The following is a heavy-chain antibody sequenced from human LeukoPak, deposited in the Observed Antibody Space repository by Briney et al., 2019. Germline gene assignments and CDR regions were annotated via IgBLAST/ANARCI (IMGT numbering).Heavy chain of an antibody. V-gene: IGHV3-33*01. D-gene: IGHD5-12*01. CDR1: GFTFSSYG. CDR3: ARGYSFPDY. CDR2: IWYDGSNK. Sequence: GRSLRLSCAASGFTFSSYGMHWVRQAPGKGLEWVAVIWYDGSNKYYADSVKGRFTISRDNSKDTLYLQMNSLRAEDTAVHYCARGYSFPDYWGQGTLVTVSS. J-gene: IGHJ4*02.